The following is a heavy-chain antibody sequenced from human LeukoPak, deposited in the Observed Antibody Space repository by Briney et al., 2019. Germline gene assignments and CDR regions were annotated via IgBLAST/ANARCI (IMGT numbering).Heavy chain of an antibody. J-gene: IGHJ4*02. CDR2: MFISGSP. V-gene: IGHV4-4*07. CDR3: ARGRDSSCTFDY. D-gene: IGHD6-6*01. CDR1: GGSISDNY. Sequence: SETLSLTCSVSGGSISDNYWTWIRQPAGKGLEWIGRMFISGSPNYNPSLNSRVTMSLDTSNNQFTLRLSSVTAADTAVYYCARGRDSSCTFDYWGQGNLVTVSS.